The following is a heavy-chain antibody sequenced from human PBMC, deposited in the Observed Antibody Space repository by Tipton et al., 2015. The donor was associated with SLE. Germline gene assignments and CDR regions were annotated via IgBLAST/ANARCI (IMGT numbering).Heavy chain of an antibody. CDR1: GRSFIGFY. CDR2: IDHSGVT. V-gene: IGHV4-34*01. D-gene: IGHD3-16*01. CDR3: ATQGYYDSSFDY. Sequence: TLSLTCAVYGRSFIGFYWTWIRQPPGKGLEWIGDIDHSGVTHYNPSFKSRVTISRDTSGNHFSLNLSSVTAADTAVYYCATQGYYDSSFDYWGQGTLVTVSS. J-gene: IGHJ4*02.